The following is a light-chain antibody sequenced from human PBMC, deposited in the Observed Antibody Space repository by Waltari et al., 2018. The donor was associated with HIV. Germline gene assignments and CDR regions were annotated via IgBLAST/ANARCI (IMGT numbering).Light chain of an antibody. CDR3: CSYAGSYTWL. CDR2: DVT. J-gene: IGLJ2*01. V-gene: IGLV2-11*01. CDR1: NSDVGGYNY. Sequence: QSALTQPRSVSGSPGQSVTISCIGTNSDVGGYNYVSWYRQQPGEAPKLIIYDVTKRPSGVPDRFSGAKSVNTASLTVSGLQADDEAEYYCCSYAGSYTWLFGGGTKLTVL.